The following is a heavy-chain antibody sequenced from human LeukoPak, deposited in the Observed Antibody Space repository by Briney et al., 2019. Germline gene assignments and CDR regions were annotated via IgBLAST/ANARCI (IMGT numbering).Heavy chain of an antibody. CDR2: IIPIFGTA. J-gene: IGHJ6*03. Sequence: VASVKVSCKASGGTFSSYAISWVRQAPGQGLEWMGGIIPIFGTANYAQKFQGRVTITADKSTSTAYMELSSLRSEDTAVYYCASSFNNIEYSSSPARFGYYYYYMDVWGKGTTVTVSS. CDR3: ASSFNNIEYSSSPARFGYYYYYMDV. CDR1: GGTFSSYA. D-gene: IGHD6-6*01. V-gene: IGHV1-69*06.